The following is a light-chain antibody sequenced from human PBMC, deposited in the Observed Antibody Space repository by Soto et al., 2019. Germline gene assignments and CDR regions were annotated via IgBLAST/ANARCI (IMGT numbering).Light chain of an antibody. CDR3: MQGTKWPRT. CDR2: KVS. V-gene: IGKV2-30*01. CDR1: QSLVYSDGNTY. J-gene: IGKJ1*01. Sequence: DVVMTQSPLSLPVTLGQPASISCRSSQSLVYSDGNTYLNWFQQRPGQSPRRLIYKVSNRDSGVPDRFSGSGSGTDFTLKISRVEADDVGVYYCMQGTKWPRTFGQGTKVEIK.